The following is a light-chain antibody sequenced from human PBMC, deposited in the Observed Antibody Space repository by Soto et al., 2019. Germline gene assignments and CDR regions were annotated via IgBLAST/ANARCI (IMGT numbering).Light chain of an antibody. Sequence: EIVLSPSPCTLSLSPGQRATLSCRAIQSVRGNNLAWYQQTPGQPPRLLIYGASSRATGIPDRFSGSGSGTDFTLTISRLEPDDFAVYYCQHYGRSPTWTFGQGTKVDI. V-gene: IGKV3-20*01. CDR3: QHYGRSPTWT. CDR1: QSVRGNN. J-gene: IGKJ1*01. CDR2: GAS.